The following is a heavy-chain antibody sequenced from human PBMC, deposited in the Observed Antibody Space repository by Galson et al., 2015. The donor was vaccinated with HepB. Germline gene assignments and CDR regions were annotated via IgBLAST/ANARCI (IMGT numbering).Heavy chain of an antibody. V-gene: IGHV1-2*06. J-gene: IGHJ6*03. CDR2: INPNSGGT. CDR1: GYTFTGYY. D-gene: IGHD5-24*01. Sequence: SVKVSCKASGYTFTGYYMHWVRQAPGQGLEWMGRINPNSGGTNYAQNFQGRVTMTRDTSISTAYMELSRMSSDDTAVYYCARGPETYNLLKRTYYYYYMDVWGKGTTVTVSS. CDR3: ARGPETYNLLKRTYYYYYMDV.